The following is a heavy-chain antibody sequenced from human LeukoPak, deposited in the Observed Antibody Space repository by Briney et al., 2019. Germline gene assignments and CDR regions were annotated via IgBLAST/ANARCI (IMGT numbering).Heavy chain of an antibody. CDR3: AKDLWGGSYLSYYMDV. CDR2: IRYDGNNE. V-gene: IGHV3-30*02. J-gene: IGHJ6*03. D-gene: IGHD1-26*01. CDR1: GVSVSSNY. Sequence: GGSLRLSCVASGVSVSSNYMTWVRQAPGKGLEWVAFIRYDGNNENYADSVKGRFTISRDNSKNTPYLQMSSLRAEDTAVYYCAKDLWGGSYLSYYMDVWGKGTTVTISS.